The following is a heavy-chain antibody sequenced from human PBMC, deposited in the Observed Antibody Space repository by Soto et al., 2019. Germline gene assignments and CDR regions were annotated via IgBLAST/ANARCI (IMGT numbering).Heavy chain of an antibody. CDR1: EFTVSSNY. CDR3: ATPGIVRGYYYYGMDV. D-gene: IGHD1-26*01. V-gene: IGHV3-66*01. Sequence: EVQLVQSGGGLVQPGGSLRLSCAASEFTVSSNYMTWVRQAPGKGLEWVSIIYSGGSTNYVDSVKGRFTISRDTSKNVLYLQMNSLRAEDTAVYYCATPGIVRGYYYYGMDVWGQGTTVTVSS. J-gene: IGHJ6*02. CDR2: IYSGGST.